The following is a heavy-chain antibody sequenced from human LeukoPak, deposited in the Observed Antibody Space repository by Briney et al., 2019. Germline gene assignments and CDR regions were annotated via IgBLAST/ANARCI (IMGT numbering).Heavy chain of an antibody. CDR2: INHSGST. CDR1: GGSFSGYY. Sequence: SETLSLTCAVYGGSFSGYYWSWIRQPPGKGLEWIGEINHSGSTNYNPSLKSRVTISVDTSKNQFSLKLSSVTAADMAVYYCARRRITMVRGVIRSLYFDYWGQGTLVTVSS. V-gene: IGHV4-34*01. J-gene: IGHJ4*02. CDR3: ARRRITMVRGVIRSLYFDY. D-gene: IGHD3-10*01.